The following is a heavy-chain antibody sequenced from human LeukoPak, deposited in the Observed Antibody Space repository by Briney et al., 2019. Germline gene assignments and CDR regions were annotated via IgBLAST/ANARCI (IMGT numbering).Heavy chain of an antibody. Sequence: PGRSLRLSCAASGFTFSTYGMHWVRQAPGKGLEGVAFIWHDARNKYYAESVKGRFTISRDNFKNTLYMQMNSLRAEDTAVYYCARPRDSYDSSGYPDYWGQGTLVTVSS. V-gene: IGHV3-33*01. J-gene: IGHJ4*02. CDR3: ARPRDSYDSSGYPDY. D-gene: IGHD3-22*01. CDR1: GFTFSTYG. CDR2: IWHDARNK.